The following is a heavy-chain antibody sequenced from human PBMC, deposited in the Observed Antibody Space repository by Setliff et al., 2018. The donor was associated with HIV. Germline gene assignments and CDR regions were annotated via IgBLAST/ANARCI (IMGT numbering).Heavy chain of an antibody. J-gene: IGHJ3*02. CDR3: TRDKGYAFDI. V-gene: IGHV3-30*02. CDR2: IRYDGSNK. D-gene: IGHD5-18*01. Sequence: GGSLRLSCAASGFTFSSYGMHWVRQAPGKGLEWVAFIRYDGSNKYYADSVKGRFTISRDNSKNTLYLQINSLKTEDTAVYYCTRDKGYAFDIWGQGTMVTVSS. CDR1: GFTFSSYG.